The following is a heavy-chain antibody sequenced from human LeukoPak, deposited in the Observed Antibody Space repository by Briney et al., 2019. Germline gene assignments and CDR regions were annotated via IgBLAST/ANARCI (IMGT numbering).Heavy chain of an antibody. V-gene: IGHV5-51*01. Sequence: GESLKISCKGSGYSFTSYWIGWVRQMPGKGLEWMGIIQPGDSDTRYSRSFQGQVTISADKSMNTAYLHWSSLKASDTAIYYCARQSPNIVVVPAAVDSWGQGTLVTVSS. CDR3: ARQSPNIVVVPAAVDS. CDR2: IQPGDSDT. CDR1: GYSFTSYW. D-gene: IGHD2-2*01. J-gene: IGHJ4*02.